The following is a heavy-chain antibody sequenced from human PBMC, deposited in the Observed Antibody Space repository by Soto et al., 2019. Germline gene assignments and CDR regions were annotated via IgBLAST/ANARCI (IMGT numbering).Heavy chain of an antibody. Sequence: EVQLVESGGGLVQPGRSLRLSCAASGFTFDDYAMHWVRQAPGKGLEWVSGISWNSGSIGYADSVKGRFTISRDNAKNSLYLQMNRLRAEDTALYYCAKDMAPWCSGGSCYPGWFDPWGQGTLVTVSS. J-gene: IGHJ5*02. CDR3: AKDMAPWCSGGSCYPGWFDP. CDR2: ISWNSGSI. V-gene: IGHV3-9*01. D-gene: IGHD2-15*01. CDR1: GFTFDDYA.